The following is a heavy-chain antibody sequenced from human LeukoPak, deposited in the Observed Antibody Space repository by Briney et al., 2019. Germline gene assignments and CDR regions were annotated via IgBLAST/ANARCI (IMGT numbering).Heavy chain of an antibody. J-gene: IGHJ5*02. CDR3: ARGHYNWNSFRWFDP. D-gene: IGHD1-7*01. CDR2: IYYSGST. V-gene: IGHV4-59*01. Sequence: SETLSLTCTVSGGSISSYYWSWLRQPPGKGLEWVGYIYYSGSTNYNPSLKSRVTISVDTSKNQFSLKLSSVTAADTAVYYCARGHYNWNSFRWFDPWGQGTLVTVSS. CDR1: GGSISSYY.